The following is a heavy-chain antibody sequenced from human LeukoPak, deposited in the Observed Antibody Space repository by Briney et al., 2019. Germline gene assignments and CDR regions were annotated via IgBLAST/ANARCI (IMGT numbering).Heavy chain of an antibody. J-gene: IGHJ6*03. CDR1: GFTFSSYN. CDR3: VKTRLPYYYYIDV. CDR2: IKQDGSEK. D-gene: IGHD3-16*01. V-gene: IGHV3-7*01. Sequence: GGSLRLSCYASGFTFSSYNMEWVRQAPGKGLEWVANIKQDGSEKYYVDSVKGRFAISRDNAKNSLYLQMNNLRAEDAAVYYCVKTRLPYYYYIDVWGKGTTVTVSS.